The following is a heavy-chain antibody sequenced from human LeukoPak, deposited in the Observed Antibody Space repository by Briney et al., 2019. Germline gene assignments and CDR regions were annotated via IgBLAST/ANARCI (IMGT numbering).Heavy chain of an antibody. J-gene: IGHJ4*02. CDR1: GFTVSSNY. V-gene: IGHV3-66*01. CDR2: IYSGGST. CDR3: AGPNLLYGSGSSYRGDY. D-gene: IGHD3-10*01. Sequence: GGSLRLSCAASGFTVSSNYMSWVRQAPGKGLEWVSVIYSGGSTYYSDSVKGRFTISRDNSKNTLYLQMNSLRAEDTAVYYCAGPNLLYGSGSSYRGDYWGQGTLVTVSS.